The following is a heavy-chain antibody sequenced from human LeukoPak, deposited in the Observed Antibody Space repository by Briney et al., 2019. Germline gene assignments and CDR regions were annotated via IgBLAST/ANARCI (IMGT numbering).Heavy chain of an antibody. D-gene: IGHD3-22*01. CDR3: ARTLDYYDSSGYTFDY. CDR2: LNHSGST. V-gene: IGHV4-34*01. Sequence: SETLSLTCAVYGGSFSGYYWSWIRQHPGKGLEWIGELNHSGSTNYNPSLKSRVTISVDTSKNQFSLKLSSVTAADTAVYYCARTLDYYDSSGYTFDYWGQGTLVTVSS. J-gene: IGHJ4*02. CDR1: GGSFSGYY.